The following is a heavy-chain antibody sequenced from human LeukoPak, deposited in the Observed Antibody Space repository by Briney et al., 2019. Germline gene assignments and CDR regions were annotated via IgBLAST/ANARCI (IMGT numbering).Heavy chain of an antibody. J-gene: IGHJ3*02. CDR3: ARDRNIDSSGYYYDAFDI. Sequence: AASVKVSCKASGGTFSSYAISWVRQAPGPGLEWMGWMNPNSGNTGYAQKFQGRVTMTRNTSISTAYMELSSLRSEDTAVYYCARDRNIDSSGYYYDAFDIWGQGTMVTVSS. CDR1: GGTFSSYA. CDR2: MNPNSGNT. V-gene: IGHV1-8*02. D-gene: IGHD3-22*01.